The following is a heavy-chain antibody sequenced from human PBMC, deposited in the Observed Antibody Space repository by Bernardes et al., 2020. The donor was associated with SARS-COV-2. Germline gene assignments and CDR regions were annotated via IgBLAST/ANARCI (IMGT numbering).Heavy chain of an antibody. D-gene: IGHD2-15*01. Sequence: SETLSLTCTVSGGSVRSSTYYWNWIRQPPGKGLEWIGYIYRSGSTNYNPSLKSRVTISVDTSKNNFGLQLTSVTSADTAVYYCARSPPPQQGYCSGGSCYGDYNFDFWGQGTLVAVSS. J-gene: IGHJ4*02. CDR2: IYRSGST. CDR1: GGSVRSSTYY. CDR3: ARSPPPQQGYCSGGSCYGDYNFDF. V-gene: IGHV4-61*03.